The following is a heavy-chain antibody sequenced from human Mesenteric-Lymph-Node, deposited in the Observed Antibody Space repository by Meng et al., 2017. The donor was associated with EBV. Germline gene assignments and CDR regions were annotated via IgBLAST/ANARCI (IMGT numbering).Heavy chain of an antibody. CDR3: ARVPILRDSSGYLDY. V-gene: IGHV4-4*02. D-gene: IGHD3-22*01. Sequence: QGRLQDAGPCLLKASETLSLTWTISGGSISSGLWWNWVRQTPGKGLEWIGEIDPYGTANYNPSLKSRVTMSVHKSKNQFSLKMSSVTAADTAVYYCARVPILRDSSGYLDYWGQGTLVTVSS. CDR2: IDPYGTA. CDR1: GGSISSGLW. J-gene: IGHJ4*02.